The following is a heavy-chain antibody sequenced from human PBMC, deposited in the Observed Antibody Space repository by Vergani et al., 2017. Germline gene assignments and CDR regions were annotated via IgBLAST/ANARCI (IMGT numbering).Heavy chain of an antibody. J-gene: IGHJ6*04. CDR3: ARGLRRAGSRDV. CDR2: INHSGST. D-gene: IGHD6-19*01. CDR1: GGSFSGYY. V-gene: IGHV4-34*01. Sequence: QVQLQQWGAGLLKPSETLSLTCAVYGGSFSGYYWSWIRQPPGKGLEWIGEINHSGSTNYNPSLNIRVTISLDTSKNQFSLKLSSVTAADTAVDYCARGLRRAGSRDVWGKGTTVTVSS.